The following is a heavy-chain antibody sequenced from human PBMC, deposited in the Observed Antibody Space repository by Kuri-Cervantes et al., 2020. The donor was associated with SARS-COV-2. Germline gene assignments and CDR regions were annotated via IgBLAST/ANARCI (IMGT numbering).Heavy chain of an antibody. CDR3: ARNDYSNPRYYGMDV. CDR1: GYTFTGYY. Sequence: ASVKVSCKTSGYTFTGYYIHWVRQAPGQGLEWMGWINANNGGTKYAQKFQGRVTMTRDTSTSTVNMELSSLRSEDTAVYYCARNDYSNPRYYGMDVWGQGTTVTVSS. J-gene: IGHJ6*02. D-gene: IGHD4-11*01. V-gene: IGHV1-2*02. CDR2: INANNGGT.